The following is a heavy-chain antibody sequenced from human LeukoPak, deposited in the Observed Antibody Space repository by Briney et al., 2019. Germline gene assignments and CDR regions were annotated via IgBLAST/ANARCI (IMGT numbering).Heavy chain of an antibody. CDR2: IYYSGST. J-gene: IGHJ6*02. CDR3: AKRYYDSSTWHGMDV. Sequence: PSETLSLTCTVSGGSISSYYWSWIRQPPGKGLEWIGYIYYSGSTNYNPSLKSRVTISVDTSKNQFSLKLSSVTAADTAVYYCAKRYYDSSTWHGMDVWGQGTTVTVSS. V-gene: IGHV4-59*01. D-gene: IGHD3-22*01. CDR1: GGSISSYY.